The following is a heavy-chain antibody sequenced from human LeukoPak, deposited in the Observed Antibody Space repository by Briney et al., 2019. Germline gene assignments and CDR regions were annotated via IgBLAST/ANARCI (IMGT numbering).Heavy chain of an antibody. V-gene: IGHV3-23*01. CDR2: ISGSGGST. Sequence: GGSLRLSCAASGLTFSSYGMSWVRQAPGKGLEWVSAISGSGGSTYYADSVKGRFTISRDNSKNTLYLQMNSLRAEGTAVYYCAKGGRYLDYWGQGTLVTVSS. J-gene: IGHJ4*02. CDR3: AKGGRYLDY. CDR1: GLTFSSYG. D-gene: IGHD3-16*01.